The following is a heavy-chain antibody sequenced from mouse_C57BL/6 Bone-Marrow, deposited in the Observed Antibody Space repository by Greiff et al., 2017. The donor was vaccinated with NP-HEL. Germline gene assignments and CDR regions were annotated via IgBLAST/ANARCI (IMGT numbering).Heavy chain of an antibody. CDR1: GFNIKDDY. V-gene: IGHV14-4*01. Sequence: EVKLQESGAELVRPGASVKLSCTASGFNIKDDYMHWVKQRPEQGLEWIGWIDPENGDTEYAPKFQGKATLTADTSSNTAYLQLSSLTSEDTAVYYGTSYDYGSRGDWYFDVWGTGTTVTVSS. D-gene: IGHD1-1*01. CDR3: TSYDYGSRGDWYFDV. J-gene: IGHJ1*03. CDR2: IDPENGDT.